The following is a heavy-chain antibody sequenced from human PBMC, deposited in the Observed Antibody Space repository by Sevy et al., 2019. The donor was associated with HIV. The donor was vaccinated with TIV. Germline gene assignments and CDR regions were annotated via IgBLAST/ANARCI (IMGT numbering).Heavy chain of an antibody. Sequence: GGSLRLSCTASGFTFGDYAMSWFRQAPGKGLEWVGFIRSKAYGGTTEYAASVKGRFTISRDDSKSIAYLQMNSLKTEDTAVYYCTRDQPPAAAGSGLSHDPFAIWGQGTMVTVSS. CDR3: TRDQPPAAAGSGLSHDPFAI. CDR1: GFTFGDYA. V-gene: IGHV3-49*03. J-gene: IGHJ3*02. D-gene: IGHD6-13*01. CDR2: IRSKAYGGTT.